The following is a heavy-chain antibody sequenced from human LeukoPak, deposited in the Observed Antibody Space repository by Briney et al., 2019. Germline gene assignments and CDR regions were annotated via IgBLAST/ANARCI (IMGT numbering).Heavy chain of an antibody. CDR3: ARQRRQSFSSPLYHFDY. Sequence: SETLSLTCTVSGDSITNSWWSWVRQSPGKGLEWIGYIYATGTTNYNPSLMSRVTFSVDKSKNQISLRLSSVTAADTAVYYCARQRRQSFSSPLYHFDYWGRGTLVTVSS. CDR1: GDSITNSW. V-gene: IGHV4-4*09. D-gene: IGHD2/OR15-2a*01. CDR2: IYATGTT. J-gene: IGHJ4*02.